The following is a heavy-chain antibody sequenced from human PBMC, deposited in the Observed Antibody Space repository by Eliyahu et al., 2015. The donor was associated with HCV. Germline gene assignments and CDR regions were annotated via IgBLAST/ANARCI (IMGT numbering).Heavy chain of an antibody. D-gene: IGHD6-13*01. V-gene: IGHV3-30*18. CDR2: XXYDGXNK. CDR3: AKGSSSFDY. CDR1: GFTFSSYG. J-gene: IGHJ4*02. Sequence: QVQLVESGGGVVQPGRSLRLSCAASGFTFSSYGMHWVRXDPGKGLEWVAVXXYDGXNKYYADXVKGRFTISRDNSKNTLYLQMNSLRAEDTAVYYCAKGSSSFDYWGQGTLVTVSS.